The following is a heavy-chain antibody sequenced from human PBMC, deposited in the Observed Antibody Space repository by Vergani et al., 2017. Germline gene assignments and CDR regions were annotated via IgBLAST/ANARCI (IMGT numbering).Heavy chain of an antibody. V-gene: IGHV3-9*01. D-gene: IGHD2-15*01. Sequence: EVQLVESGGGLVQPGGSLRLSCAASGFTFSSYSMNWVRQAPGKGLEWVSGISWNSGSIGYADSVKGRFTISRDNAKNSLYLQMNSLRAEDTALYYCAKDLSRVVVAARYYYYGMDVWGQGTTVTVSS. J-gene: IGHJ6*02. CDR1: GFTFSSYS. CDR2: ISWNSGSI. CDR3: AKDLSRVVVAARYYYYGMDV.